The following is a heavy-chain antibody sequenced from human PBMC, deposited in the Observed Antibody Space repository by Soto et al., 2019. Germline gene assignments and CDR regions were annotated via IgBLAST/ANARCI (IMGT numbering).Heavy chain of an antibody. Sequence: ASVKVSCKASGYTFTSYGISWVRQAPGQGLEWMGGISAYNGNTNYAQKLQGRVTMTTDTSTSTAYMELSSLRSDDTAVYYCARWKHPPDYYYYMDVWGKGTTVTVSS. V-gene: IGHV1-18*01. CDR3: ARWKHPPDYYYYMDV. CDR1: GYTFTSYG. J-gene: IGHJ6*03. CDR2: ISAYNGNT. D-gene: IGHD1-1*01.